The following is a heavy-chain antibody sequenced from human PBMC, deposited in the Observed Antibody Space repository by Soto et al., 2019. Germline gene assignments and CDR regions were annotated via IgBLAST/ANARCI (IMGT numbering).Heavy chain of an antibody. J-gene: IGHJ4*02. CDR1: GGTFSSDV. V-gene: IGHV1-69*01. D-gene: IGHD4-17*01. CDR3: ARELVTVTTLGYFDY. CDR2: ISPIFGTA. Sequence: QVQLVQSGAEVKKPGSSVKVSCKASGGTFSSDVISWVRQVPGQGLEWLGGISPIFGTANYAQKFQGRVTITADESTSTAYMDLSSLRSEDTAVYYCARELVTVTTLGYFDYWGQGTLVNVSS.